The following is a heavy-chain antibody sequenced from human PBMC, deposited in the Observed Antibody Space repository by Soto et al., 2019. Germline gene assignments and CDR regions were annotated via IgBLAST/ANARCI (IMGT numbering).Heavy chain of an antibody. V-gene: IGHV4-4*02. J-gene: IGHJ3*01. D-gene: IGHD1-26*01. CDR1: GASLSTSNW. CDR3: ARGPRSGSYSVDGFDV. CDR2: MYHTGSA. Sequence: QVQLQESGPGLVNPSGTLSLTCVVSGASLSTSNWWSWVRQPPGKGLEWIGEMYHTGSASYSPSLKSRVSMSVDKSKNQFSLRLTDVTAADTAKYYCARGPRSGSYSVDGFDVWGQGTVVTVSS.